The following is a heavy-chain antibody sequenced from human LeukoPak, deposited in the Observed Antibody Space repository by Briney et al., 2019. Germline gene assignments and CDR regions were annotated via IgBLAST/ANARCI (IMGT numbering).Heavy chain of an antibody. J-gene: IGHJ3*02. V-gene: IGHV3-30*04. CDR3: ARARTGYDSSGYYWDDAFDI. Sequence: PGRSLRLSCAASGFTFSSYAMHWVRQAPGKGLEWVAVISYDGSNKYYADSVKGRFTISRDNSKNTLYLQMNSLRAEDTAVYYCARARTGYDSSGYYWDDAFDIWGQETMVTVSS. CDR2: ISYDGSNK. CDR1: GFTFSSYA. D-gene: IGHD3-22*01.